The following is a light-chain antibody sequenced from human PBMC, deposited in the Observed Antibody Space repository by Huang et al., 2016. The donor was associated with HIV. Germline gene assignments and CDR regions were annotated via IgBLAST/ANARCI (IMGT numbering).Light chain of an antibody. V-gene: IGKV3-15*01. CDR3: QQYNHWLALT. CDR2: GAS. CDR1: QRVGRN. Sequence: EIVMTQSPAILSVSPGERATLSCRASQRVGRNLAWYQHKPGQAPRLIMYGASTRGTGVPARFSGSGSGTEFTLTSSGLQSEDFAVYFCQQYNHWLALTFGGGTKVDIK. J-gene: IGKJ4*01.